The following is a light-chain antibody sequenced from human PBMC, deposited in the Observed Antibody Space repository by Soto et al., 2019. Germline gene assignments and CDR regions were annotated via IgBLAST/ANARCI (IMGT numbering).Light chain of an antibody. J-gene: IGKJ2*01. CDR3: QHYGWPPH. Sequence: EIVLTQSPGTLSLSPGERATLSCRTSQSVNSAHLAWYRQRPGQTPSLLIYAAYKKAAGTPNRFSGGGTGTDITLTISRLELEDFAMYFLQHYGWPPHFGQGTKLES. CDR1: QSVNSAH. CDR2: AAY. V-gene: IGKV3-20*01.